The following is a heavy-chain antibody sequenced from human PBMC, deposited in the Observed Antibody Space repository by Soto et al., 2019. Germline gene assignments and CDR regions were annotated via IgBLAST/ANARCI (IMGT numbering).Heavy chain of an antibody. V-gene: IGHV3-7*01. CDR3: ARTGDGNHDFLDY. Sequence: EVHLEESGGGLVQPGGSLRLSCAASGFTFSSYWMNWVRQAPGKGLEWVANINQDGSNYNHVASVKGRFTISRDNAKNSLFLQINVLRVEDTAVYYCARTGDGNHDFLDYWGQGILVSVSS. J-gene: IGHJ4*02. CDR1: GFTFSSYW. CDR2: INQDGSNY. D-gene: IGHD1-1*01.